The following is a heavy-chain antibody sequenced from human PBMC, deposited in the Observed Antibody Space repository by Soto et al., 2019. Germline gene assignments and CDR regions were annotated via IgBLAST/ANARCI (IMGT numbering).Heavy chain of an antibody. J-gene: IGHJ4*02. D-gene: IGHD1-26*01. CDR3: ARDNIVGSYFFDY. Sequence: SETLSLTCTVSGGSISSSSYYWGWIRQPPGKGLEWIGSIYYSGSTYYNPSLKSRVTISVDTSKNQFSLRVEDTAVYYCARDNIVGSYFFDYWGQGALVTVSS. CDR2: IYYSGST. V-gene: IGHV4-39*02. CDR1: GGSISSSSYY.